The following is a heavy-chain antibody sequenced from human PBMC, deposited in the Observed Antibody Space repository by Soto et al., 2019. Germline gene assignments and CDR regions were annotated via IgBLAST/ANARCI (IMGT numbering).Heavy chain of an antibody. D-gene: IGHD2-21*02. CDR1: GVTLRNSE. CDR2: INYSGSNI. J-gene: IGHJ4*02. CDR3: ASEALCGADCYFFEY. V-gene: IGHV3-48*03. Sequence: GGSLRLSCTGSGVTLRNSEMFWVRQAPGKGLEWVSKINYSGSNIYYSKSVKGRFTISRDNAKNSLYLQMNSLTDEDTAIYFCASEALCGADCYFFEYWGPGTLVTVSS.